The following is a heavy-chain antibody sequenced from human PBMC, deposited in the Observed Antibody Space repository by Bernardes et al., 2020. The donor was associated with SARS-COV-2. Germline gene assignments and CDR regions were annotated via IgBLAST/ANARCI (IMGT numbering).Heavy chain of an antibody. D-gene: IGHD3-3*01. CDR1: GFTFRSYS. J-gene: IGHJ6*02. CDR2: ISSSSSTI. Sequence: GGSLRLSCAASGFTFRSYSMNWVRQAPGKGLEWVSYISSSSSTIYYADSVKGRFTISRDNAKNSLYLQMNSLRAEDTAVYYCARDRLRFTIFGVVTENGMDVWGQGTTVTVSS. CDR3: ARDRLRFTIFGVVTENGMDV. V-gene: IGHV3-48*01.